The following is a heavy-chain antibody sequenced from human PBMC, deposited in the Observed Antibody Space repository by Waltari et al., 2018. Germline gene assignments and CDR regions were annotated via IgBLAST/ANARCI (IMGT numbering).Heavy chain of an antibody. V-gene: IGHV3-73*01. CDR3: TSTIAARHDAFDI. CDR1: GFTFSGSS. J-gene: IGHJ3*02. Sequence: EVQLVESGGGLVQPGGSLKLSCVASGFTFSGSSMHWVRQASGQGLEWVGRIRTKASSYATAYAASVKGRFTISRDDSKNTAYLQMNSLKTEDTAVYYCTSTIAARHDAFDIWGQGTMVTVSS. D-gene: IGHD6-6*01. CDR2: IRTKASSYAT.